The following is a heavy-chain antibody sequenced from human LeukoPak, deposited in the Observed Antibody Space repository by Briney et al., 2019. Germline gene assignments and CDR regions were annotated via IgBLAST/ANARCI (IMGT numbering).Heavy chain of an antibody. V-gene: IGHV3-11*01. D-gene: IGHD3-22*01. J-gene: IGHJ4*02. CDR1: GFTFSDYY. CDR3: ARDTPDYYDSSGSGLDY. CDR2: ISSSGSTI. Sequence: PGGSLRLSCAASGFTFSDYYMSWISQAPGKGVEWVSYISSSGSTIYYADSVKGRFTISRDNAKNSLYLQMNSLGAEDTAVYYCARDTPDYYDSSGSGLDYWGQGTLVTVSS.